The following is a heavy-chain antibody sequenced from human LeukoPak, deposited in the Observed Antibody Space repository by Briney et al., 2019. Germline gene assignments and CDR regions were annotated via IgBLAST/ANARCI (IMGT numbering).Heavy chain of an antibody. J-gene: IGHJ4*02. D-gene: IGHD2-15*01. Sequence: SETLSLTCTVSGGSISSYYWSWIRQPAGKGLEWIGRIYTSGSTNYNPSLKSRVTMSVDTSKNQFSLKLSSVTAADTAVYYCARVSPHIVVVVAATRADYFDYWGQGTLVTVSS. CDR2: IYTSGST. V-gene: IGHV4-4*07. CDR1: GGSISSYY. CDR3: ARVSPHIVVVVAATRADYFDY.